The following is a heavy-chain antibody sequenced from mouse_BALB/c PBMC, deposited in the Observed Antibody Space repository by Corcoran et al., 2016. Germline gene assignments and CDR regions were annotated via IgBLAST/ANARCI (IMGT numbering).Heavy chain of an antibody. Sequence: QIQLVQSGPELKKPGETVKISCKASGYTFTNYGMNWVKQAPGKGLKWMGWINTYTGEPTYADDFKGRFAFSLETSASTAYLQINNLKNEDTATYFCARDGYYAFAYWGQGTLVTVSA. D-gene: IGHD2-3*01. CDR3: ARDGYYAFAY. J-gene: IGHJ3*01. CDR1: GYTFTNYG. CDR2: INTYTGEP. V-gene: IGHV9-3-1*01.